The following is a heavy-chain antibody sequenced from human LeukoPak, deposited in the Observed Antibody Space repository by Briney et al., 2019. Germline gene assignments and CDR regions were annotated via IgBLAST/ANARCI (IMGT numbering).Heavy chain of an antibody. Sequence: ASVTVSCKASGYTFTGYYMHWVRQAPGQGLEWMGWINPNSGGTNYAQKFQGRVTMTRDTSISTAYMELSRLRPDDTAVYYCARVLNYYDSSGYLHHWGQGTLVTVSS. CDR1: GYTFTGYY. CDR3: ARVLNYYDSSGYLHH. J-gene: IGHJ4*02. CDR2: INPNSGGT. D-gene: IGHD3-22*01. V-gene: IGHV1-2*02.